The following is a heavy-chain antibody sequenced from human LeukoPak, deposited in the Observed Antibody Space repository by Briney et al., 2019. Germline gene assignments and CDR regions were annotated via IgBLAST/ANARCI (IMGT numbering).Heavy chain of an antibody. CDR2: ISAYNGNT. J-gene: IGHJ6*02. D-gene: IGHD1-26*01. CDR1: GYTFTSYG. Sequence: ASVKVSCKASGYTFTSYGISWVRQAPGQGLEWMGWISAYNGNTNYAQKLQGRVTMTTDTSTSTAYMELSSLRSEDTAVYYCARGQEGATWEYYYYGMDVWGQGTTVTVSS. CDR3: ARGQEGATWEYYYYGMDV. V-gene: IGHV1-18*01.